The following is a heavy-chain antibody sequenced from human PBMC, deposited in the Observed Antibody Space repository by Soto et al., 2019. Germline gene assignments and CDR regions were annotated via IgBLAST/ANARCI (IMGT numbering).Heavy chain of an antibody. CDR2: IWYDGSNK. Sequence: QEHLVESGGGVVQPGRSLRLSCAASGSIFSGYGMHWVRQAPGKGLEWVAVIWYDGSNKYYADSVKGRFTISRDNSKNMLYLQMDSLRAEDTAVYYCASDGIGGTAFRGFCDYWCQGTLVTVSS. V-gene: IGHV3-33*01. D-gene: IGHD1-7*01. CDR1: GSIFSGYG. CDR3: ASDGIGGTAFRGFCDY. J-gene: IGHJ4*02.